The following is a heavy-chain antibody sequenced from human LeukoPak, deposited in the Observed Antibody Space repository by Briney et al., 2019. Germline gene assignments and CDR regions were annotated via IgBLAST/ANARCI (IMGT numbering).Heavy chain of an antibody. J-gene: IGHJ4*02. D-gene: IGHD4/OR15-4a*01. V-gene: IGHV4-39*01. Sequence: SQTLSLTRTVSGGSISSGSYYWGWIRQPPGKGLEWIGGIYYSGSTYYNPSLKSRVTISVDTSKNQFSLNLSSVTAADTAVYYCALDTIGARPNFDYWGQGTLVTVSS. CDR1: GGSISSGSYY. CDR3: ALDTIGARPNFDY. CDR2: IYYSGST.